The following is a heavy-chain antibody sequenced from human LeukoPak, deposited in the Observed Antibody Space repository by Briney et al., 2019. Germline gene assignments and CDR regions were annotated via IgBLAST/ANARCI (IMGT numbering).Heavy chain of an antibody. D-gene: IGHD2-2*01. V-gene: IGHV3-11*01. CDR1: GFTFSDYY. CDR2: ISSSGSTI. Sequence: PGGSLRLSCAASGFTFSDYYMSWIRPAPGKGLEWVSYISSSGSTIDYADSVKGRFTISRDNAKNSLYLQMNSLRAEDTVVYYCARSIPAGNRRWGQGTLVTVSS. CDR3: ARSIPAGNRR. J-gene: IGHJ4*02.